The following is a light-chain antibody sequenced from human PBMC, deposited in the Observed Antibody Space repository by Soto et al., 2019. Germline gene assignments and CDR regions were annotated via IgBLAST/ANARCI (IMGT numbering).Light chain of an antibody. CDR3: HQSYITPWT. V-gene: IGKV4-1*01. Sequence: DIVMTQCPDSLAVSLGERATINCKSSQSVLYSCNNKNYLAWFQKKAGQPPKLLIHWASTRESGVPDRFSGRGSGTDFNLTNSSLKAKDVAVYYSHQSYITPWTFGQGTKVDIK. J-gene: IGKJ1*01. CDR2: WAS. CDR1: QSVLYSCNNKNY.